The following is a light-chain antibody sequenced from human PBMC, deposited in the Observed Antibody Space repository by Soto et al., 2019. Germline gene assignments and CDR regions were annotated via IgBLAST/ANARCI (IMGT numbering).Light chain of an antibody. J-gene: IGLJ2*01. V-gene: IGLV2-14*01. CDR1: SSDVGDYNY. Sequence: QSALTQPASVSGSPGQSITLSCTGTSSDVGDYNYVSWYQQHPGKAPKLMIYAVSHRLSGVSNRFSGSKSGYTASLTISGLEDEDEADYYCSSYISNSIVVFGGGTKLTVL. CDR3: SSYISNSIVV. CDR2: AVS.